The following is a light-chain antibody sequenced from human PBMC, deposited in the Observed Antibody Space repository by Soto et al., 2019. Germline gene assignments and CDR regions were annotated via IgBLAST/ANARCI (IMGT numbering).Light chain of an antibody. Sequence: QSALTQPRSVSGSPGQSVTISCTGTSSDVGGYNYVSWYQQHPGKAPKLIIYDVSKRPSGVPDRFSGSKSGNTASLTISGLQAEDEADYYCCSYVSGNTVVFGGGTKLTVL. CDR3: CSYVSGNTVV. CDR2: DVS. V-gene: IGLV2-11*01. J-gene: IGLJ2*01. CDR1: SSDVGGYNY.